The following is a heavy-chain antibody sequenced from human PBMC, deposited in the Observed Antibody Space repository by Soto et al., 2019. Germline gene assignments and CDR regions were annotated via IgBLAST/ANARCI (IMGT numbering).Heavy chain of an antibody. CDR1: GFTFSSYW. Sequence: EVQLVESGGDLVQPGGSLRLSCAASGFTFSSYWMAWVRQSPGKGLEWVASMNQHGSDIQYVDSVRGRFTISRDNARNLLDLQMNDLRVGDTAIYYCATDTYCPATCYRGHGNWGQGTLVTVSS. J-gene: IGHJ4*02. CDR2: MNQHGSDI. V-gene: IGHV3-7*03. D-gene: IGHD2-8*02. CDR3: ATDTYCPATCYRGHGN.